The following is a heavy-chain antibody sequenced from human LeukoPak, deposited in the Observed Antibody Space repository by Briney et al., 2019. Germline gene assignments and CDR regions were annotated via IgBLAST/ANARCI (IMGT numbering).Heavy chain of an antibody. CDR3: ARDMIQLSGGPASWFDP. CDR1: GYTFTSYY. V-gene: IGHV1-46*01. D-gene: IGHD5-18*01. CDR2: INPSGGST. J-gene: IGHJ5*02. Sequence: ASVKVSCKASGYTFTSYYMHWVRQAPGQGLEWMGIINPSGGSTSYAQKFQGRVTMTRDTSTSTVYMELSSLRSEDTAVYYCARDMIQLSGGPASWFDPWGRGTLVTVSS.